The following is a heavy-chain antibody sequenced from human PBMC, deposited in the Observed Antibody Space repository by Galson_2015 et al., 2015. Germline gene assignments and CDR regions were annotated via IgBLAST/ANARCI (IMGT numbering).Heavy chain of an antibody. J-gene: IGHJ3*02. Sequence: SVKVSCKASGCTFSSYAISWVRQAPGQGLEWMGGIIPIFGTANYAQKFQGRVTITADEATSTAYMELSSLRSEDTAVYYCASLILGYCSGGSWYGRVFRAFDIWGQATMVTVSS. V-gene: IGHV1-69*13. CDR1: GCTFSSYA. D-gene: IGHD2-15*01. CDR2: IIPIFGTA. CDR3: ASLILGYCSGGSWYGRVFRAFDI.